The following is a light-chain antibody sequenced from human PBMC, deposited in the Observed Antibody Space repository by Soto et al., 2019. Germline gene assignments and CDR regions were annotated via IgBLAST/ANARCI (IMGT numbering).Light chain of an antibody. CDR1: QSISSDH. CDR3: QHYDTSPWT. J-gene: IGKJ1*01. Sequence: EIVLTQSPGTLSLSPGERATLSCRASQSISSDHLAWYQHKPGQAPRLLIYGASTTATGIPDRFSGSGSGTDFTLTISRLEPEDFAVYFCQHYDTSPWTFGQGTKVDIK. V-gene: IGKV3-20*01. CDR2: GAS.